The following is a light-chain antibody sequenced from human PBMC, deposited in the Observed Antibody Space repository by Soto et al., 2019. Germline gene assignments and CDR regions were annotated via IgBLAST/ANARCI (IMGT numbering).Light chain of an antibody. CDR1: QSISSW. CDR3: QQYNSYWT. J-gene: IGKJ1*01. V-gene: IGKV1-5*01. CDR2: DAS. Sequence: DIQMTTSPATVSASVRDRVPITCRASQSISSWLAWYQQKPGKAPKLLIYDASSLESGVPSRFSGSGSGTEFTLTISSLQPDDFATYYCQQYNSYWTVGQGTKVDI.